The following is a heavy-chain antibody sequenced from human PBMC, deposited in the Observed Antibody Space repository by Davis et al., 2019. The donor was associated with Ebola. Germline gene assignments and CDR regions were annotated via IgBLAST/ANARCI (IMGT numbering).Heavy chain of an antibody. D-gene: IGHD2-2*01. V-gene: IGHV1-69*13. J-gene: IGHJ3*02. Sequence: SVKVSCKASGGTFSSYAISWVRQAPGQGLEWMGGIIPIFGTANYAQKFQGRVTITADESTSTAYMELSSLRSEDTAVYYCASAIDIVVVPAADTESQRIAFDIWGQGTMVTVSS. CDR3: ASAIDIVVVPAADTESQRIAFDI. CDR2: IIPIFGTA. CDR1: GGTFSSYA.